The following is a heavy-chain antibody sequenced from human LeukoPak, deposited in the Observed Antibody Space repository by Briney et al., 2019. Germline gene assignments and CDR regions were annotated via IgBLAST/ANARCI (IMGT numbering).Heavy chain of an antibody. D-gene: IGHD4-23*01. J-gene: IGHJ5*02. V-gene: IGHV3-30*02. Sequence: PGGSLRLSCAASGFIFTTCAMHWVRQAPGKGQEWVAYIRYDGNNENYADSVKGRFTISRDNSKDMLYLQMNSLRPEDTAVYYCAKGDDYGANTRLPKYNWFDPWGQGTQVTVSS. CDR2: IRYDGNNE. CDR3: AKGDDYGANTRLPKYNWFDP. CDR1: GFIFTTCA.